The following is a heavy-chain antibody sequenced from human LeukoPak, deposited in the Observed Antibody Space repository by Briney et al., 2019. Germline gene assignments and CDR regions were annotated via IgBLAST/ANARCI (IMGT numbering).Heavy chain of an antibody. CDR3: AKDRPYCSGGSCSNWFDP. CDR1: GFTFSSYA. Sequence: GGSLRLSCAASGFTFSSYAMSWVRQAPGKGLEWVSAISGSGGSTYYADSVKGRFTISRDNSKNTLYLRMNSLRTEDTAVYYCAKDRPYCSGGSCSNWFDPWGQGTLVTVSS. J-gene: IGHJ5*02. V-gene: IGHV3-23*01. CDR2: ISGSGGST. D-gene: IGHD2-15*01.